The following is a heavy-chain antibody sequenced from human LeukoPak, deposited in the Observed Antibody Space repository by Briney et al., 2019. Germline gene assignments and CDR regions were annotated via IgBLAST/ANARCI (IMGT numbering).Heavy chain of an antibody. CDR3: ARLGYYYDSSGYYNYFDY. D-gene: IGHD3-22*01. Sequence: SETLSLTCTVSGGSISSHYWSWIRQPPGKGLEWIGYIYYSGSTNYNPSLKSRVTISVDASKNQFSLKLSSVTAADTAVYYCARLGYYYDSSGYYNYFDYWGQGTLVTVSS. CDR2: IYYSGST. V-gene: IGHV4-59*11. J-gene: IGHJ4*02. CDR1: GGSISSHY.